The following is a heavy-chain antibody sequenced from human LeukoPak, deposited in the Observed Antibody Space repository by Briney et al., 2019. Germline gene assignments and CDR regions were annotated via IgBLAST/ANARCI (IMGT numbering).Heavy chain of an antibody. CDR1: GFTFSSYA. D-gene: IGHD6-19*01. Sequence: PGGSLRLSCAASGFTFSSYAMHWVRQAPGKGLEWVAVISYDGSNKYYADSVKGRFTISRDNSKNTLYLQMNSLRAEDTAVYYCAKGSGYSSGWYTFDYWGQGTLVTVSS. CDR2: ISYDGSNK. CDR3: AKGSGYSSGWYTFDY. J-gene: IGHJ4*02. V-gene: IGHV3-30-3*01.